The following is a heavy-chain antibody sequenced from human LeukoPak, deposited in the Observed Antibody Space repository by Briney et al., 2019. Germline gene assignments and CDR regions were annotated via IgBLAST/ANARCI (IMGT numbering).Heavy chain of an antibody. CDR1: GFTFTNYW. D-gene: IGHD5-18*01. Sequence: GGSLRLSCAASGFTFTNYWMSGVRQAPGKGLEWVANIKQDGSEKYYVDSGKGRFTISRDNAKNSVYLQMNSLSAEDTAVYYCAKEGLEHPYGYFWFDPWGQGTLVTVSS. V-gene: IGHV3-7*03. CDR2: IKQDGSEK. CDR3: AKEGLEHPYGYFWFDP. J-gene: IGHJ5*02.